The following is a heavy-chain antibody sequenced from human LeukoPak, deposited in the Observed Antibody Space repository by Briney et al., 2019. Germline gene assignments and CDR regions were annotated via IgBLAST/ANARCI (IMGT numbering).Heavy chain of an antibody. CDR1: TFTFSSDY. D-gene: IGHD1-26*01. CDR2: IKPDGSEK. CDR3: ARDRVGAIPYYFDY. V-gene: IGHV3-7*01. J-gene: IGHJ4*02. Sequence: GGSLRLSCAASTFTFSSDYMSWVRQTPGKGLEWVANIKPDGSEKAYGDSVKGRFSISRDNAKNSLYLQMNSLRVDDTAVYYCARDRVGAIPYYFDYWGQGTLVTVSS.